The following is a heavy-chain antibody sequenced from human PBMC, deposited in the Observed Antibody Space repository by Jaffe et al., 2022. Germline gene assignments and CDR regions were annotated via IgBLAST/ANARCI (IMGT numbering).Heavy chain of an antibody. CDR3: ARDLKQWLPRGAFDI. CDR1: GFTFSSYE. J-gene: IGHJ3*02. CDR2: ISSSGSTI. D-gene: IGHD6-19*01. V-gene: IGHV3-48*03. Sequence: EVQLVESGGGLVQPGGSLRLSCAASGFTFSSYEMNWVRQAPGKGLEWVSYISSSGSTIYYADSVKGRFTISRDNAKNSLYLQMNSLRAEDTAVYYCARDLKQWLPRGAFDIWGQGTMVTVSS.